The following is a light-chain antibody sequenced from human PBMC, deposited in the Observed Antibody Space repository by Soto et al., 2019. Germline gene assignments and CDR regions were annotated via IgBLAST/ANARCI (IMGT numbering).Light chain of an antibody. CDR3: QQRHMWPIT. Sequence: EVVLTQSPVTLSLSPGERATLSCRASQSFRGLLAWYQQKPGQAPRLLIYDAYNRATGIPPRFSGSGSGTDFTLTISSLEPADSAVDYCQQRHMWPITFGQGTRLEIK. J-gene: IGKJ5*01. CDR2: DAY. CDR1: QSFRGL. V-gene: IGKV3-11*01.